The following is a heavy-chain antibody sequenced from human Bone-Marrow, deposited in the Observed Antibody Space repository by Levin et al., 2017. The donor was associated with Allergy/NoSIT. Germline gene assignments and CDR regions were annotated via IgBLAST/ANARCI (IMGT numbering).Heavy chain of an antibody. CDR1: GFTFSNAW. D-gene: IGHD3-16*01. J-gene: IGHJ4*02. CDR3: TTDTAPGGPFGY. V-gene: IGHV3-15*01. Sequence: SCAASGFTFSNAWMSWVRQAPGKGLEWVGRIKSKTDGGTTDYAAPVKGRFTISRDDSKNTLYLQMNSLKTEDTAVYYCTTDTAPGGPFGYWGQGTLVTVSS. CDR2: IKSKTDGGTT.